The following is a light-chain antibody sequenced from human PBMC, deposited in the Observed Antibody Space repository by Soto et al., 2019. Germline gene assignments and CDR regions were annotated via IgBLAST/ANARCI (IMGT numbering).Light chain of an antibody. CDR3: QQYGSSPLIT. CDR2: EAS. CDR1: QSVRSH. J-gene: IGKJ5*01. Sequence: EIVLTQSPATLSLSPGERATLSCRGSQSVRSHLVWYQQKPGQAPRLLIYEASNRATGIPARFSGSGSGTDFTLTISRLEPEDFAVYHCQQYGSSPLITFGQGTRLEI. V-gene: IGKV3-20*01.